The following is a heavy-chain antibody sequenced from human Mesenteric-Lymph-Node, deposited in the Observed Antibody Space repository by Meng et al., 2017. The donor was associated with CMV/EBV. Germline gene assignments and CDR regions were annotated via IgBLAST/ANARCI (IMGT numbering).Heavy chain of an antibody. D-gene: IGHD3-10*01. CDR2: ISNYGRDI. J-gene: IGHJ3*02. V-gene: IGHV3-11*01. CDR3: ATRVGGRI. CDR1: GFTFSNFY. Sequence: GESLKISCAASGFTFSNFYMNWIRQAPGRGLEWISYISNYGRDIDYADAVKGRFTISRDNAKNLLYLQMSSLRAEDTAVYYCATRVGGRIWGQGTMVTVSS.